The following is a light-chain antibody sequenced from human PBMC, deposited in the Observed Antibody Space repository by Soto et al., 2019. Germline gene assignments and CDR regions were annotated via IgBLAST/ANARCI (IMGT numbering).Light chain of an antibody. V-gene: IGKV3-20*01. CDR3: QQYGSSPT. CDR1: QSVSSSF. Sequence: EIVLTQSPGTLSLSPGERATLSCRASQSVSSSFLAWYQQKPGQAPSLLIYGTSSRATGIPDRFSGSGSGTDFTLTISGLEPEDFAVYSCQQYGSSPTFGGGTKVEIK. CDR2: GTS. J-gene: IGKJ4*01.